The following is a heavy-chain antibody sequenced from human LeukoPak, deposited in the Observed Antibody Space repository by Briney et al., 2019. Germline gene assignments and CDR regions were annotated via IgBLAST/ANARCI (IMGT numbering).Heavy chain of an antibody. J-gene: IGHJ6*03. Sequence: ASVKVSCKASGYTFTSYYMHWVRQAPGQGLEWMGIINPSGGSTSYAQKFQGRVTMTRDTSISTAYMELSRLRSDDTAVYYCARDVGSSSQDYYYYMDVWGKGTTVTISS. D-gene: IGHD6-13*01. CDR1: GYTFTSYY. V-gene: IGHV1-46*01. CDR2: INPSGGST. CDR3: ARDVGSSSQDYYYYMDV.